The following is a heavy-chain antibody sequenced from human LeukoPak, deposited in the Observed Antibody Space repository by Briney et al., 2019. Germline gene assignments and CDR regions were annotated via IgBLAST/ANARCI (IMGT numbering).Heavy chain of an antibody. D-gene: IGHD6-13*01. V-gene: IGHV1-8*01. CDR3: ARAPISSSWYNY. Sequence: ASVKVSCKASGYTFTSYDINWVRQATGQGLEWMGWMNPNSGNTGYAQKFQGRVTMTRNTSISTAYMELSSLRSEDTAVYYCARAPISSSWYNYWGQGTLVTVSS. CDR1: GYTFTSYD. CDR2: MNPNSGNT. J-gene: IGHJ4*02.